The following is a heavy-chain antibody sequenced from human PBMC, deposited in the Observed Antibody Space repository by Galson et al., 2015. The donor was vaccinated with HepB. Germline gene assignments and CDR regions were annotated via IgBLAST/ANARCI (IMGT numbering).Heavy chain of an antibody. CDR1: GFTFSSYS. V-gene: IGHV3-21*06. D-gene: IGHD3-10*01. CDR3: ARCSGYYGSGSCEYFQH. Sequence: SLRLSCAASGFTFSSYSLNWVRQAPGKGLEWVSSISSSSNYIYYADSVEGRFTISRDNVKNSLYLQMNSLRAEDTAVYYCARCSGYYGSGSCEYFQHWGQGTLVTVSS. CDR2: ISSSSNYI. J-gene: IGHJ1*01.